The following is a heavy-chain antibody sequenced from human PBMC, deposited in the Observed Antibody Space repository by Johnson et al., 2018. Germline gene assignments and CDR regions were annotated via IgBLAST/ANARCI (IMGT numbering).Heavy chain of an antibody. CDR2: ISYDGSNK. Sequence: QVQLVESWGGVVQPGRSLRLSCAASGFTFSSYAMHWVRQPPGKGLKWVAVISYDGSNKCYADSVKGRFTISRDNSKNTLYLQMNSLRAEATAVYYCAKATQRADYYYYGMDVWGQGTTVTVSS. V-gene: IGHV3-30-3*01. J-gene: IGHJ6*02. D-gene: IGHD1-1*01. CDR1: GFTFSSYA. CDR3: AKATQRADYYYYGMDV.